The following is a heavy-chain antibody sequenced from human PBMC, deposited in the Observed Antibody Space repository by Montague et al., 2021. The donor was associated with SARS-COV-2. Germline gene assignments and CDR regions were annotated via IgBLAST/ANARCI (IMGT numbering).Heavy chain of an antibody. J-gene: IGHJ3*02. Sequence: ETLSLTCTVSGGSISSSNYYWDWIRQPPGKGLEWIGSIYDSGSTYYNPSLKSRVTISVDTSKNHFSLKLSSVPAADTAVYYCARRGRKLLPVATTIGGFDIWGQGTMVTVSS. CDR1: GGSISSSNYY. D-gene: IGHD5-12*01. CDR2: IYDSGST. V-gene: IGHV4-39*02. CDR3: ARRGRKLLPVATTIGGFDI.